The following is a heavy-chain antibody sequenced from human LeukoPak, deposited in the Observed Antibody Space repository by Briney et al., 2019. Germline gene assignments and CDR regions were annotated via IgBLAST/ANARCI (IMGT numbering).Heavy chain of an antibody. Sequence: SETLSLTCTVSGGSISSYYWSWIRQPPGKGLEWIGYIYYSGSTNYKPSLKSRVTISLDTSKNQFSLKLSSVTAADTAVYYCARAGGTSGSYGGYFDDWGQGTLVTVSS. CDR1: GGSISSYY. J-gene: IGHJ4*02. CDR2: IYYSGST. D-gene: IGHD1-26*01. CDR3: ARAGGTSGSYGGYFDD. V-gene: IGHV4-59*01.